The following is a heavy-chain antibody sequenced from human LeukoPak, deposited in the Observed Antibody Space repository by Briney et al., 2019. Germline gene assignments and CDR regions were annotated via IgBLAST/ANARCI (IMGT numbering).Heavy chain of an antibody. J-gene: IGHJ4*02. D-gene: IGHD1-26*01. Sequence: GGSLRLSCAASGSTFSSYAMSWVRQAPGKGLEWVSAISGSGGSTYYADSVKGRFTISRDNSKNTLYLQMNSLRAEDTAVYYCAKNSGSYYVSPIDYWGQGTLVTVSS. CDR1: GSTFSSYA. CDR3: AKNSGSYYVSPIDY. V-gene: IGHV3-23*01. CDR2: ISGSGGST.